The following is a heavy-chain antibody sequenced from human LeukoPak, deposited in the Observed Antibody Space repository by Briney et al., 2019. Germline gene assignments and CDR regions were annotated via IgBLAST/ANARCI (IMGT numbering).Heavy chain of an antibody. D-gene: IGHD3-22*01. CDR3: AKNYDSSGPYYYYYMDV. CDR1: GFTFSSYS. CDR2: ISSSSSYI. Sequence: GGSLRLSCAASGFTFSSYSMNWVRQAPGKGLEWVSSISSSSSYIYYADSVKGRFTISRDNAKNSLYLQMNSLRAEDTAVYYCAKNYDSSGPYYYYYMDVWGKGTTVTISS. J-gene: IGHJ6*03. V-gene: IGHV3-21*01.